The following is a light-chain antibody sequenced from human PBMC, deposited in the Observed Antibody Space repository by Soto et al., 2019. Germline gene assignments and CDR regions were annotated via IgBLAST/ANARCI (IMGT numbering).Light chain of an antibody. J-gene: IGKJ4*01. CDR1: QSVSSSY. Sequence: EIVLTQSPGTLSLSPGERATLSCRASQSVSSSYLAWYQQKPGQAPRLLLYGASSRATGIPDRFGGSGSGTEFTLTISRLEPEDFAVYYCQQYGSSCTFGGGTKVEIK. CDR3: QQYGSSCT. V-gene: IGKV3-20*01. CDR2: GAS.